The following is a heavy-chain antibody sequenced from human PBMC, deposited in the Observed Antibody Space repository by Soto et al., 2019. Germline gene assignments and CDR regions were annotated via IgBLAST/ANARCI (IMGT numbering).Heavy chain of an antibody. Sequence: QVQLVQSGAEVKKPGAPVKVSCKASGYTFTSYGISWVRQAPGQGLEWMGWISAYNGNTNYAQKLQGRVTMTTDTSTSTAYMELRSLRSDDTAVYYCARDSSSWSYYYYYGMDVWGQGTTVTVSS. CDR3: ARDSSSWSYYYYYGMDV. D-gene: IGHD6-13*01. CDR2: ISAYNGNT. CDR1: GYTFTSYG. V-gene: IGHV1-18*01. J-gene: IGHJ6*02.